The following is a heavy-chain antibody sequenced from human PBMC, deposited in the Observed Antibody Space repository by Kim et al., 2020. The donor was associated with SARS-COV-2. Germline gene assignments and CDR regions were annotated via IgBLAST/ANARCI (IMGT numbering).Heavy chain of an antibody. CDR2: ISWNSGSI. CDR1: GFTFDDYA. CDR3: AKGGGTMVRGASGV. D-gene: IGHD3-10*01. Sequence: GGSLRLSCAASGFTFDDYAMHWVRQAPGKGLEWVSGISWNSGSIGYADSVKGRFTISRDNAKNSLYLQMNSLRAEDTALYYCAKGGGTMVRGASGVWGQGTLVTVSS. V-gene: IGHV3-9*01. J-gene: IGHJ4*02.